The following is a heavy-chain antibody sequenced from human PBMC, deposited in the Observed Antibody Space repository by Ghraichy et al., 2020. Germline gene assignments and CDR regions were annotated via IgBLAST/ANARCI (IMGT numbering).Heavy chain of an antibody. J-gene: IGHJ6*02. CDR2: INQDENQK. V-gene: IGHV3-7*03. Sequence: GESLNISCAASGFSFITYWMTWVRQAPGKGLEWMANINQDENQKYYVNSVKGRFTISRDNAKNSLYLQMNSLRAEDTAVYYCVRNNAMDVWGQGTTVTVSS. D-gene: IGHD1/OR15-1a*01. CDR3: VRNNAMDV. CDR1: GFSFITYW.